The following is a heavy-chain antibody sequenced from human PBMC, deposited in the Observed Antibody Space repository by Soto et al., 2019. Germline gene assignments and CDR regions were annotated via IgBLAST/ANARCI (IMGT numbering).Heavy chain of an antibody. Sequence: ASVKVSCKASGGTFSSYAISWVRQAPGQGLEWMGGIIPIFGTANYAQKFQGRVTITADESTSTAYMELSSLRSEDTAVYYCARASFPAYSGSYYAGENYYYGMDVWGQGTTVTVSS. D-gene: IGHD1-26*01. CDR1: GGTFSSYA. J-gene: IGHJ6*02. CDR2: IIPIFGTA. V-gene: IGHV1-69*13. CDR3: ARASFPAYSGSYYAGENYYYGMDV.